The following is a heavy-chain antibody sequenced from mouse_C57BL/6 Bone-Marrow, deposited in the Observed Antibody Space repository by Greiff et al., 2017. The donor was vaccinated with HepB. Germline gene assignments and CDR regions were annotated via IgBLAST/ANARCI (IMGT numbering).Heavy chain of an antibody. CDR2: ISSGSSTI. Sequence: EVQLVESGGGLVKPGGSLKLSCAASGFTFSDYGMHWVRQAPEKGLEWVAYISSGSSTIYYADTVKGRFTISRDNAKNTLFLQMTSLRSEDTAMYYCARTPFTTVGATGGFYYAMDYWGQGTSVTVSS. J-gene: IGHJ4*01. V-gene: IGHV5-17*01. CDR3: ARTPFTTVGATGGFYYAMDY. D-gene: IGHD1-1*01. CDR1: GFTFSDYG.